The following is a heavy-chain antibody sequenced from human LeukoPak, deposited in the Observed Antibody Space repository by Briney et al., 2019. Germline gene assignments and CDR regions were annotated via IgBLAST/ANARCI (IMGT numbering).Heavy chain of an antibody. J-gene: IGHJ4*02. CDR2: IYPADSKT. CDR3: ARGGQAVPGQRFDS. D-gene: IGHD6-19*01. Sequence: KSGESLKISYKSSGYRFTNYWIAWVRQMPGKVLELMGIIYPADSKTRYRPSFQGLVTISANKSINTSYLQWSRLGTSDTAVYFCARGGQAVPGQRFDSWGQGTLLTVSS. CDR1: GYRFTNYW. V-gene: IGHV5-51*01.